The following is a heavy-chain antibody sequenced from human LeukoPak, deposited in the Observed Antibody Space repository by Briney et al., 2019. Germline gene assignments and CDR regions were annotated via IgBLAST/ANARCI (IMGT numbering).Heavy chain of an antibody. J-gene: IGHJ5*02. V-gene: IGHV4-34*01. Sequence: WETLSLTCAAYGGSFNDHSWSWIRQPPGKGLEWIGVIDQFGATSYNPSLKSRLTISVDTSKKQISLRLTSVTAADTAVYYCARLHYDFWGGYYFGWFDPWGQGTLVTVSS. CDR3: ARLHYDFWGGYYFGWFDP. CDR1: GGSFNDHS. CDR2: IDQFGAT. D-gene: IGHD3-3*01.